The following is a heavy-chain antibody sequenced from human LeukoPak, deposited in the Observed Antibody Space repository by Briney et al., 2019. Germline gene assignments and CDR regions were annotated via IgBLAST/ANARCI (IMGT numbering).Heavy chain of an antibody. Sequence: GGSLRLSCAASGFTFSDYAMNWVRQAPGKGLVWVSRINSDGSSTSYADSVKGRFTISRDNAKNTLYLQMNSLRAEDTAVYYCASQPIAVAGRARDYWGQGTLVTVSS. CDR3: ASQPIAVAGRARDY. D-gene: IGHD6-19*01. V-gene: IGHV3-74*01. J-gene: IGHJ4*02. CDR1: GFTFSDYA. CDR2: INSDGSST.